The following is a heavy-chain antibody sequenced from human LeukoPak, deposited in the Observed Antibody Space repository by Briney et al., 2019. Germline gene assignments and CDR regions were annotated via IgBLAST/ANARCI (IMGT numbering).Heavy chain of an antibody. CDR3: AKGSLGDNAFVYFDY. D-gene: IGHD4-17*01. J-gene: IGHJ4*02. Sequence: GGSLRLSCAASGFTFSSYAMSWVRQAPGKGLEWVSAISGSGGSAYYADSVKGRFTISRDTSKNTLYLQMNSLRADDTAVYYCAKGSLGDNAFVYFDYWGQGTLVTVSS. CDR2: ISGSGGSA. CDR1: GFTFSSYA. V-gene: IGHV3-23*01.